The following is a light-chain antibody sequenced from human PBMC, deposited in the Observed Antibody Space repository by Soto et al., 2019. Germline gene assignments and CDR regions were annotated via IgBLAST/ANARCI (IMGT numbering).Light chain of an antibody. J-gene: IGKJ1*01. Sequence: ETVLTQSPATLSVSPGERVTLSCRASETVSTNLAWYQQRPGQAPRLLIYDVSTGATGIPARFSGRRSGTEFTLTISSLQSEDFGVYYWQQYNSWPQTFGQGTRWISN. CDR1: ETVSTN. CDR3: QQYNSWPQT. CDR2: DVS. V-gene: IGKV3-15*01.